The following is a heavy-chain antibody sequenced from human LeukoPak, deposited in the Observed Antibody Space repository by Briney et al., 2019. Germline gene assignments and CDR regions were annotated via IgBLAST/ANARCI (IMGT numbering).Heavy chain of an antibody. D-gene: IGHD3-16*02. V-gene: IGHV1-18*01. CDR1: TYISSDFG. CDR2: VSGDNSQT. CDR3: ARVYLYTTGWSAAYYYFMDV. J-gene: IGHJ6*03. Sequence: ASVKLSCKASTYISSDFGISWVRLAPGGGLEWMGWVSGDNSQTNYGHKFYGKVTMTMETSTNTASMELRGLRSDDTAIYYCARVYLYTTGWSAAYYYFMDVWGKGTTVILCS.